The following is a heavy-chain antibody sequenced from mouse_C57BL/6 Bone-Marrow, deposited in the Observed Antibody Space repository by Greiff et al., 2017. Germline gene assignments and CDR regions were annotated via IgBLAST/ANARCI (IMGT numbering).Heavy chain of an antibody. D-gene: IGHD3-3*01. CDR3: ARWRDAYYDY. CDR1: GYTFTSYW. CDR2: IHPNSGST. Sequence: QVQLQQPGAELVKPGASVKLSCKASGYTFTSYWMHWVKQRPGQGLEWIGMIHPNSGSTNYNEKFKSKATLTVDKSASTAYMQLSSLTSEDSAVYYCARWRDAYYDYWCQGTTLTVSS. J-gene: IGHJ2*01. V-gene: IGHV1-64*01.